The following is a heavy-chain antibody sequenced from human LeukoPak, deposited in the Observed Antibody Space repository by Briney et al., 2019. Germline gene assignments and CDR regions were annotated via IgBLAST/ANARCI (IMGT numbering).Heavy chain of an antibody. CDR1: GYSISSGYY. CDR3: AGRACSSTSCYTGDGY. J-gene: IGHJ4*02. CDR2: IYHTGSI. D-gene: IGHD2-2*02. Sequence: SETLSLTCAVSGYSISSGYYWGWIRQPPGKGLEWHASIYHTGSIYYNPSLKSRVTISVDTSKNQFSLKLSSVTAADTAVYYCAGRACSSTSCYTGDGYWGQGTLVTVSS. V-gene: IGHV4-38-2*01.